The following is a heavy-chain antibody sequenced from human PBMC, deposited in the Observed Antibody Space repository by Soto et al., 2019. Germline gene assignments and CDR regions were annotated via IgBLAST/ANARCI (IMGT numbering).Heavy chain of an antibody. Sequence: KPSETLSLTCTVSNGSVSSGTYSWSWVRQPPGKGLEWIGYIYYSGTTYYTPSLKSRLTMSMDRANDHFSLNLTSVTAADTAVYFCARGHYYYGMDVWGQGTLVTVSS. V-gene: IGHV4-30-2*01. J-gene: IGHJ6*02. CDR1: NGSVSSGTYS. CDR2: IYYSGTT. CDR3: ARGHYYYGMDV.